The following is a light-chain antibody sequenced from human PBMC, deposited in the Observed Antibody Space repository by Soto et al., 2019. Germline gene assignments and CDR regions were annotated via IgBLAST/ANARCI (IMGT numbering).Light chain of an antibody. Sequence: QAVVTQPASVSGSPGQSITISCTGTSSDVGGYNYVSWYQQHAGKAPKLMIYEVSNRPSGVSNRFSGSKSGNTASLTISGLQPGDEADYYCSSYTTSTSYVFGTGTEVTVL. V-gene: IGLV2-14*01. CDR1: SSDVGGYNY. CDR2: EVS. CDR3: SSYTTSTSYV. J-gene: IGLJ1*01.